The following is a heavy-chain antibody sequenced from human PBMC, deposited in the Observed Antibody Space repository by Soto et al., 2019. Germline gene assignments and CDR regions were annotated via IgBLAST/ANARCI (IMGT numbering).Heavy chain of an antibody. D-gene: IGHD3-22*01. Sequence: GGSLRLSCAASGFTFSSYSMNWVRQAPGKGLEWVSSISSSSSYIYYADSVKGRFTISRDNAKNSLYLQMNSLRAEDTAVYYCASDYTTYYDSSGQYYYYYGMDVWGQGTTVTVSS. CDR1: GFTFSSYS. V-gene: IGHV3-21*01. J-gene: IGHJ6*02. CDR3: ASDYTTYYDSSGQYYYYYGMDV. CDR2: ISSSSSYI.